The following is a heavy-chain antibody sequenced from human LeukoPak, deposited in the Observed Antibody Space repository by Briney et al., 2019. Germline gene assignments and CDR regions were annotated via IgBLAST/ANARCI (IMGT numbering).Heavy chain of an antibody. V-gene: IGHV4-59*06. CDR1: GFTFSSYW. CDR3: ARAYSSGYYHEY. Sequence: TGGSLRLSCAASGFTFSSYWMSWVRQHPGKGLEWIGYIYYSGYTNYSPSLKSRVTISIDTSKNKFSLRLSSVTAADTAVYFCARAYSSGYYHEYWGQGTLVTVSS. CDR2: IYYSGYT. D-gene: IGHD3-22*01. J-gene: IGHJ4*02.